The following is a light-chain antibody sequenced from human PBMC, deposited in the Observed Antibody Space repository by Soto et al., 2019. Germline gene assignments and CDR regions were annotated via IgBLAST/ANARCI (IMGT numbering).Light chain of an antibody. CDR2: GNS. CDR3: QSYDSSLSVV. Sequence: QPVLTQPPSVSGAPGQRVTICCTGSSSNIGAGYDVHWYQQLPGTAPKLLIYGNSNRPSGVPDRFSGSKSGTSASLAITGLQAEDEADYYCQSYDSSLSVVFGAGTKLTVL. J-gene: IGLJ2*01. CDR1: SSNIGAGYD. V-gene: IGLV1-40*01.